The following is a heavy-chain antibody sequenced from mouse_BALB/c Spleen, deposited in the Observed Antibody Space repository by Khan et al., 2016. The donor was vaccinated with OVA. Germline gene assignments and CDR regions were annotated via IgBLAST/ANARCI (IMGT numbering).Heavy chain of an antibody. CDR2: INTYTGEP. CDR3: ARHGHWYFDA. V-gene: IGHV9-3-1*01. Sequence: QIQLVQSGPELKKPGETVKISCKASGYTFTDYGMNWVKQAPGKGLKWMGWINTYTGEPTYADDFKGRFAFSLETSASTAYLQINKLKNEDTATYLCARHGHWYFDAWGAVTMVTVST. CDR1: GYTFTDYG. J-gene: IGHJ1*01. D-gene: IGHD1-2*01.